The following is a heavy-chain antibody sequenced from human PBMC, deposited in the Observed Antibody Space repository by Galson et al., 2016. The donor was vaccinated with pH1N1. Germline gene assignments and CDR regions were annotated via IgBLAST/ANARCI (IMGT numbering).Heavy chain of an antibody. D-gene: IGHD6-19*01. CDR2: TSYDGSNK. J-gene: IGHJ6*02. V-gene: IGHV3-30-3*01. CDR3: ARETPYSSGWGYYYGMDV. CDR1: GFTFSTYA. Sequence: SLRLSCAASGFTFSTYAMHWVRQAPGKGLEWVALTSYDGSNKYYADSVKGRFTISRDNSKNTLYLEMNSLRAEDTAVYYCARETPYSSGWGYYYGMDVWSQGATVTVSS.